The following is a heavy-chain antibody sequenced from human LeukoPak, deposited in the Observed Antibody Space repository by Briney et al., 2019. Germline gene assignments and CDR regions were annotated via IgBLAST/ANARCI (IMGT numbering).Heavy chain of an antibody. CDR2: ISGSGGST. D-gene: IGHD5-18*01. CDR1: GFTFSSYA. Sequence: GGSLRLSCAASGFTFSSYAMSWVRQAPGKGLEWVSAISGSGGSTYYADSVKGRFTISRDNSKNALYLQMNSLRAEDTAVYYCAKGPHSYGYYFDYWGQGTLVTVSS. V-gene: IGHV3-23*01. J-gene: IGHJ4*02. CDR3: AKGPHSYGYYFDY.